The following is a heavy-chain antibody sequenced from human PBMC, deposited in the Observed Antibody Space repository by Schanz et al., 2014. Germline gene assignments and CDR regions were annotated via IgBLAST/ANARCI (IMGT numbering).Heavy chain of an antibody. CDR2: ITYNGDST. D-gene: IGHD1-1*01. CDR3: AKPPPGYLITWYTYYFVS. J-gene: IGHJ4*02. V-gene: IGHV3-23*04. Sequence: EVQLVESGGGLVKPGGSLRLSCAASGFTFSNYVMDWVRQAPGTGLEWVASITYNGDSTYYTDSVKGRFTISRDNSRNTLYLQMDGLRAEDTAVYYCAKPPPGYLITWYTYYFVSWGQGTLVTVSS. CDR1: GFTFSNYV.